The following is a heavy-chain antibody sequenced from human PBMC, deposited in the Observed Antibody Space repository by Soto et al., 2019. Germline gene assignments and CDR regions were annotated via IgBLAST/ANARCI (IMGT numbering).Heavy chain of an antibody. D-gene: IGHD5-18*01. CDR1: GFTVSSNY. J-gene: IGHJ6*02. V-gene: IGHV3-53*01. CDR2: IYSGGST. Sequence: EVQLVESGGGLIQPGGSLRLSCAASGFTVSSNYMSWVRQAPGKGLEWVSVIYSGGSTYYADSVKGRFTISRDNSKNTLYLQMNSLRAEDTAVYYCARDLGYRSGSGMDVWGQGTTVTVSS. CDR3: ARDLGYRSGSGMDV.